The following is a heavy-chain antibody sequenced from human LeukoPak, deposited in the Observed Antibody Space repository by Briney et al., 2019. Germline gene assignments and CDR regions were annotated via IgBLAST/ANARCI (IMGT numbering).Heavy chain of an antibody. CDR3: AKNDYYGSGSYYKIYYYGMDV. CDR2: IWYDGSNK. V-gene: IGHV3-33*06. CDR1: GFTFSSYG. J-gene: IGHJ6*02. D-gene: IGHD3-10*01. Sequence: GGSLRLSCAASGFTFSSYGMHWVRQAPGKGLEWVAVIWYDGSNKYYADSVKGRFTISRDNSKNTLYLQMNSLRAEDTAVYYCAKNDYYGSGSYYKIYYYGMDVWGQGTTVTVSS.